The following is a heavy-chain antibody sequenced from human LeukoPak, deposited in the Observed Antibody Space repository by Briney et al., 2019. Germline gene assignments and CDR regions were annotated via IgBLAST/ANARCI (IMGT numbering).Heavy chain of an antibody. D-gene: IGHD5-18*01. V-gene: IGHV1-69*06. CDR3: ARGGVKIAAMVSPTNNWFDP. CDR1: GGTFSSYA. Sequence: SVKVSCKASGGTFSSYAISWVRQAPGQGLEWMGGIIPIFGTANYAQKFQGRVTITADKSTSTAYMELSSLRSEDTAVYYCARGGVKIAAMVSPTNNWFDPWGQGTLVTVSS. CDR2: IIPIFGTA. J-gene: IGHJ5*02.